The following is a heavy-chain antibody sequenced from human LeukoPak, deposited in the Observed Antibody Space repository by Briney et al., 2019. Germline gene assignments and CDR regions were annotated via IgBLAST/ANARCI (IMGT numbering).Heavy chain of an antibody. D-gene: IGHD4-17*01. CDR1: GGSISSYY. CDR2: IYYTGST. CDR3: ARVDAAPLRGAFDI. V-gene: IGHV4-59*01. Sequence: SGTLSLTCTVSGGSISSYYWSWIRQPPGKGLELIGYIYYTGSTNYNPSLKSRVSISVDTSKNQFSLRLTSVTAADTAVYYCARVDAAPLRGAFDIWGQGTMVTVSS. J-gene: IGHJ3*02.